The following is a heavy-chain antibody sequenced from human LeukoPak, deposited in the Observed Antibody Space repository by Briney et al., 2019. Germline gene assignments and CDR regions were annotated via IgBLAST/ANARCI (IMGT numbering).Heavy chain of an antibody. V-gene: IGHV4-4*02. CDR2: VNLQGST. Sequence: SETLSLTCGVSGGSITSTNYWTWVRQPPGKGLEWIGEVNLQGSTNYNPSLMGRVAISVDMSENHISLQLTAVTAADTAVYYCAREGGPYRPLDYSGQGTLVTVSS. J-gene: IGHJ4*02. CDR1: GGSITSTNY. CDR3: AREGGPYRPLDY.